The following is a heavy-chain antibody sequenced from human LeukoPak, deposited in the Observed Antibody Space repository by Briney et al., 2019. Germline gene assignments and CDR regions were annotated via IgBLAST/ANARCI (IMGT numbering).Heavy chain of an antibody. Sequence: SETLSLTCTVSGGSISSGSYYWSWIRQPAGEGLEWIGRIYTSGYTNYSPSLKSRVTMSVDTSKNQFSLKLSSVTAADTAVYYCARQYSDILTGYHRGELYWYFDLWGRGTLVTVSS. CDR3: ARQYSDILTGYHRGELYWYFDL. CDR2: IYTSGYT. D-gene: IGHD3-9*01. V-gene: IGHV4-61*02. CDR1: GGSISSGSYY. J-gene: IGHJ2*01.